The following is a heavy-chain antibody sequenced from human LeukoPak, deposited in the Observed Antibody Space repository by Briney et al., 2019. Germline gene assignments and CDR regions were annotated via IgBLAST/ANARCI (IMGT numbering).Heavy chain of an antibody. CDR2: IYVTGT. J-gene: IGHJ6*03. V-gene: IGHV4-4*09. Sequence: ASETLSLTCTVSGGSIGTYYWSWIRQSPGKGLEWIGYIYVTGTRYDPYLQSRVTISVDRSRNQFFLKMSSVPAADTAVYYCARNIGGGIEDMDVWGKGTKVIVSS. CDR1: GGSIGTYY. CDR3: ARNIGGGIEDMDV. D-gene: IGHD3-16*02.